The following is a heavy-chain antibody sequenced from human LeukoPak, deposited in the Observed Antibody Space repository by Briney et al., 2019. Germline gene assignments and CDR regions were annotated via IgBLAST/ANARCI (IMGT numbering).Heavy chain of an antibody. CDR2: INSDGSST. CDR3: AREHVSYYAMDV. J-gene: IGHJ6*02. CDR1: GFTFSSYW. V-gene: IGHV3-74*01. Sequence: GSLRLSCAASGFTFSSYWMHWVRPAPGKGLVWGSRINSDGSSTTYADSVKGRFTFSRDNAKNTLYLQMNSLRAEDTAVYYCAREHVSYYAMDVWGQGTTVTVSS.